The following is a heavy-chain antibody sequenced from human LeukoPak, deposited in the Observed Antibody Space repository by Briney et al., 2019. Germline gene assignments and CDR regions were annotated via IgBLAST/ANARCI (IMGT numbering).Heavy chain of an antibody. Sequence: GGSLRLSCAASGFTYSSYSMNWVRQAPGKGLEWVSSISSSSSYIYYADSVKGRFTISRDNAKNSLYLQMNSLRAEDTAVYYCARDSGYSSRGAFDIWGQGTMVTVSS. J-gene: IGHJ3*02. CDR1: GFTYSSYS. CDR2: ISSSSSYI. V-gene: IGHV3-21*01. D-gene: IGHD5-18*01. CDR3: ARDSGYSSRGAFDI.